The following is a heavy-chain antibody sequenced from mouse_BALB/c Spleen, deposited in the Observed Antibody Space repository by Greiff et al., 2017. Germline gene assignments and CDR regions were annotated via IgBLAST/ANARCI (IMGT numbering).Heavy chain of an antibody. CDR2: ISYSGST. V-gene: IGHV3-2*02. D-gene: IGHD1-1*01. Sequence: EVQRVESGPGLVKPSQSLSLTCTVTGYSITSDYAWNWIRQFPGNKLEWMGYISYSGSTSYNPSLKSRISITRDTSKNQFFLQLNSVTTEDTATYYCARRSVHYYGSYAMDYWGQGTSVTVSS. J-gene: IGHJ4*01. CDR3: ARRSVHYYGSYAMDY. CDR1: GYSITSDYA.